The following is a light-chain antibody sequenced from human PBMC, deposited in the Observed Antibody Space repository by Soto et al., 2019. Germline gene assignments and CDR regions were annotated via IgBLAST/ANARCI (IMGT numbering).Light chain of an antibody. CDR1: SRDVGGYNY. J-gene: IGLJ2*01. CDR2: EVS. Sequence: QSALTQPASVSGSPGQSITMSCAGTSRDVGGYNYVSWYQHHPGKAPKLLIYEVSNRPSGVSNRFSGSKSGNTASLTIPGLQAEDEADYYCSSFTSSSTVIFGGGTKLTVL. V-gene: IGLV2-14*01. CDR3: SSFTSSSTVI.